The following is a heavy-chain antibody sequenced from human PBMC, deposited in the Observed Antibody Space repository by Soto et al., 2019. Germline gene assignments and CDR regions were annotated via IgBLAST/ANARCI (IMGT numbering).Heavy chain of an antibody. D-gene: IGHD2-8*02. CDR3: ARVADIVLIPALDY. Sequence: QVQLVQSGAEVKRPGASVNVSCEASGYTFTTYSLSWVRQAPGQGLEWMGWISPFNGDATYAQKFQDRVTLTTDTSTSTAYMELRRLRDDDTAVYYCARVADIVLIPALDYWGRGTLVIVSS. V-gene: IGHV1-18*04. J-gene: IGHJ4*02. CDR2: ISPFNGDA. CDR1: GYTFTTYS.